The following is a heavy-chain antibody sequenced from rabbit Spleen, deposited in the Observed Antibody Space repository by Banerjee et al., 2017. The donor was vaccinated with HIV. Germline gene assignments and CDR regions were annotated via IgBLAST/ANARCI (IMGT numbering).Heavy chain of an antibody. D-gene: IGHD1-1*01. V-gene: IGHV1S45*01. J-gene: IGHJ4*01. CDR1: GFSFSSGCW. Sequence: QEQLVESGGGLVKPEGSLTLTCTASGFSFSSGCWICWVRQAPGKGLELIACIYTGSGSTYYASWAKGRFTISKTSSTTVTLQMTSLTAADTATYFCARESSAWAFKLWGPGTLVTVS. CDR2: IYTGSGST. CDR3: ARESSAWAFKL.